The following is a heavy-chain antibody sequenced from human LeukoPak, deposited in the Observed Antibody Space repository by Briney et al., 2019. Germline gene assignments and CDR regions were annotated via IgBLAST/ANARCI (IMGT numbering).Heavy chain of an antibody. V-gene: IGHV3-21*01. CDR2: ISSSSSYI. D-gene: IGHD6-19*01. CDR1: GFTFSSYS. Sequence: GGSLRLSCAAAGFTFSSYSMNWVRQAPGKGLEWVSSISSSSSYIYYADSVKGRFTISRDNAKNSLFLQMNSLRAEDTAVYYCARDLEVAEWGDGFDIWGQGTMVTVSS. J-gene: IGHJ3*02. CDR3: ARDLEVAEWGDGFDI.